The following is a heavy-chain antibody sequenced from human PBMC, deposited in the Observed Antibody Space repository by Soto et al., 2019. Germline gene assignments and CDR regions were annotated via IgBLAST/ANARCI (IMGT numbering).Heavy chain of an antibody. Sequence: PGGSLRLSCTGAGFRFGEYAMSWFRQAAGKRREWVGVIRSKAFGATAEYAASVKGRFTISRDDSDSILYLQMNSLKSEDTAVYYCARRAPVTPFDYWGQGT. CDR1: GFRFGEYA. D-gene: IGHD4-17*01. CDR3: ARRAPVTPFDY. V-gene: IGHV3-49*03. J-gene: IGHJ4*02. CDR2: IRSKAFGATA.